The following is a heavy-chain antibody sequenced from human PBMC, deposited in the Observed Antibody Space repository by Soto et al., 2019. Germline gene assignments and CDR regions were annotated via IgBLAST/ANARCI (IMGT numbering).Heavy chain of an antibody. D-gene: IGHD1-1*01. CDR1: GFICSSYD. J-gene: IGHJ3*02. Sequence: VGSLRLSCAVSGFICSSYDMSWVRQAPGKGLEWVSTVLVGGSPHYEDSVKGRFTISRDTSKNTVYLQMNSLTAGDTAVYYCAKATATSGGAFEIYGQGAMVTVSS. CDR2: VLVGGSP. V-gene: IGHV3-23*01. CDR3: AKATATSGGAFEI.